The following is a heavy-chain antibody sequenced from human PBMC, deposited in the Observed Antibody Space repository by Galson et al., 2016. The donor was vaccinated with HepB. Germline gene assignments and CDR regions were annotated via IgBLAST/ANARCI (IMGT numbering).Heavy chain of an antibody. Sequence: SVKVSCKASGYAFTRYGITWVRRAPGQGLEWMGWISGYNGLRNYAQKFRGRVTMTTDTSMNVAYMELRSLRSDDTAVYYCARDRNPINWYFDLWGRGTLVTVSS. CDR2: ISGYNGLR. CDR3: ARDRNPINWYFDL. J-gene: IGHJ2*01. V-gene: IGHV1-18*04. CDR1: GYAFTRYG.